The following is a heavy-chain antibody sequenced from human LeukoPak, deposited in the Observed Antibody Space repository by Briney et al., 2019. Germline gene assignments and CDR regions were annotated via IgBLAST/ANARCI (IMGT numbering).Heavy chain of an antibody. Sequence: PSETLSLTCTVSGGSISSYYWSWIRQPPGKGLEWIGYIYYSGSTNYNPSLKSRVTISVDTSKNQFSLRLSSVTAADTAVYYCARVDGDGYNIPDYWGQGTLVTVSS. CDR2: IYYSGST. J-gene: IGHJ4*02. CDR1: GGSISSYY. V-gene: IGHV4-59*12. D-gene: IGHD5-24*01. CDR3: ARVDGDGYNIPDY.